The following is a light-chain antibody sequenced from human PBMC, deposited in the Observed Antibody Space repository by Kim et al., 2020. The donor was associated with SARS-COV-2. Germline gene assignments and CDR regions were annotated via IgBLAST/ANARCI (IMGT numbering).Light chain of an antibody. V-gene: IGKV1-17*02. J-gene: IGKJ1*01. CDR1: QGIKND. CDR2: AAS. CDR3: LHHNSYPRT. Sequence: ASVGDRVTITCRASQGIKNDLGWYQQKPGKAPKCLIYAASNLESGIPSRFRGSGYGTQFTLTISNLQPEDFATYYCLHHNSYPRTFGQGTKVDIK.